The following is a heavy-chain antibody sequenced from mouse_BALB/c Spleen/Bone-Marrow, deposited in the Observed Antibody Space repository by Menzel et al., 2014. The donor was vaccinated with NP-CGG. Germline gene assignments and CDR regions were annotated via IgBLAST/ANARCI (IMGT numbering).Heavy chain of an antibody. CDR3: TRSKYGYWYFDV. V-gene: IGHV1S81*02. Sequence: QVQLQQSGAELVKPGASVKLYCKASGYSFTNYYMYWVKRRPGQGLVWIGEINPSNGGTNFNEKFKNKATLTVDKSSSRAFMQLSKLTSEDCAVYYCTRSKYGYWYFDVWGAGTTVTVSS. D-gene: IGHD1-1*01. CDR2: INPSNGGT. J-gene: IGHJ1*01. CDR1: GYSFTNYY.